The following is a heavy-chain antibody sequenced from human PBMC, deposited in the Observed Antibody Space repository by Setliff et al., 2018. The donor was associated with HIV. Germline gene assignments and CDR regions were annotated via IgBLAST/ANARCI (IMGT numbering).Heavy chain of an antibody. CDR1: GGSISTYY. CDR3: ARAGAYRRWSAFDI. J-gene: IGHJ3*02. CDR2: IYYSGFT. D-gene: IGHD5-18*01. V-gene: IGHV4-59*01. Sequence: SETLSLTCTVSGGSISTYYWSWIRQPPGKGLEWIGYIYYSGFTTYNPSLKSRVTLSVKPSKNQFSLKLNSVTAADTAVYYCARAGAYRRWSAFDIWGQGTMVTVSS.